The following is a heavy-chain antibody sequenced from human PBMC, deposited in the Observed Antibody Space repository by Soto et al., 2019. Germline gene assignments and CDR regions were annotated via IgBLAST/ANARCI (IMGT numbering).Heavy chain of an antibody. CDR2: INPSGGST. CDR1: GYTFTSYY. D-gene: IGHD3-22*01. V-gene: IGHV1-46*01. Sequence: ASVKVSCKASGYTFTSYYMHWVRQAPGQGREWMGIINPSGGSTSYAQKFQGRVTMTRDTSTSTVYMELSSLRSEDTAVYYCARDETTYYYDSSGYGSYYFDYWGQGXLVTVSS. J-gene: IGHJ4*02. CDR3: ARDETTYYYDSSGYGSYYFDY.